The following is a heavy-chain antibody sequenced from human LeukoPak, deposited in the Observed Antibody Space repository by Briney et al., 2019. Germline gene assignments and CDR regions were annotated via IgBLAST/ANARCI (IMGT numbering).Heavy chain of an antibody. Sequence: GGSLSLSCAASGFTLSRYAMSWVRQAPGKGLEWVANIKQDGSERYYVDSVKGRFTISRDNAKKSLYLQMNSLRAEDTAVYYCSRDKGSYPSFDYWGQGTLVTVSS. V-gene: IGHV3-7*01. CDR1: GFTLSRYA. CDR2: IKQDGSER. D-gene: IGHD1-26*01. J-gene: IGHJ4*02. CDR3: SRDKGSYPSFDY.